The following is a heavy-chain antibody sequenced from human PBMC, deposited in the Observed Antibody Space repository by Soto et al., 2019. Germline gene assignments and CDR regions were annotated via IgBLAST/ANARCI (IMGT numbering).Heavy chain of an antibody. CDR1: GYTSTSYG. CDR2: ISAYNGNT. CDR3: ARDYRSGSRWFDA. D-gene: IGHD1-26*01. V-gene: IGHV1-18*01. J-gene: IGHJ5*02. Sequence: SVQVSCKASGYTSTSYGISWVRQAPGQGLEWMGWISAYNGNTNYAQKLQGRVTMTTDTSTSTAYMELRSLRSDDTAVYYCARDYRSGSRWFDAWDQGTLGTV.